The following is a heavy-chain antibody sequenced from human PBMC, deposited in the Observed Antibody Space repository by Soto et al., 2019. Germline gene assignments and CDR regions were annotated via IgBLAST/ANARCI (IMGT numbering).Heavy chain of an antibody. CDR3: ARGWYCGGDCYEWYFDL. CDR1: GFTFSSYG. Sequence: QVQLVESGGGVVQPRRSLRLSCAASGFTFSSYGMHWVRQAPGKGLEWVAVIWYDGSNKYYAESVKGRFTISRDNSKNTLYLQMNGLRAEDTAVFYCARGWYCGGDCYEWYFDLWGRGTLVTVSS. V-gene: IGHV3-33*01. J-gene: IGHJ2*01. D-gene: IGHD2-21*02. CDR2: IWYDGSNK.